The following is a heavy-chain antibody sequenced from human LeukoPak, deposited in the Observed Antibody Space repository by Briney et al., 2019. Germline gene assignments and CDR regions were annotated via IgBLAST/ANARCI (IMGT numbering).Heavy chain of an antibody. V-gene: IGHV3-23*01. D-gene: IGHD4-17*01. J-gene: IGHJ4*02. CDR3: AKDQDYGDLYYFDY. CDR1: GFTFSSYA. Sequence: PGGSLRLSCAASGFTFSSYAMSWVRQAPGKGLEWVSAISGSGGSTYYANSVKGRFTISRDNSKNTLYLQMNSLRAEDTAVYYCAKDQDYGDLYYFDYWGQGTLVTVSS. CDR2: ISGSGGST.